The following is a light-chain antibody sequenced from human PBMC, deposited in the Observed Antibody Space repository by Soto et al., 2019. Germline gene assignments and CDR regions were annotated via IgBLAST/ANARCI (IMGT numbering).Light chain of an antibody. V-gene: IGKV3-20*01. CDR2: GSS. J-gene: IGKJ5*01. CDR3: QQYGSSPIT. Sequence: EIALTQSPGTLSLSPGERATLSCSASQSITSSYLAWYQQKPRQAPRLLIYGSSSRATGIPDRFSGSGSGTDFNLTISRLEPEDFAVYYCQQYGSSPITFGQGTRLEIK. CDR1: QSITSSY.